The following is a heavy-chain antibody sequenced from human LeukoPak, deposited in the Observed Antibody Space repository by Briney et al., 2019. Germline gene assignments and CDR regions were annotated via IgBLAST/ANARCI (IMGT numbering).Heavy chain of an antibody. CDR3: AEHDFWSGYSLRTNYYYYMDV. CDR2: IIPIFGTA. V-gene: IGHV1-69*01. CDR1: GGTFSSYA. D-gene: IGHD3-3*01. J-gene: IGHJ6*03. Sequence: SVKVSCKASGGTFSSYAISWVRQAPGQGLEWMGGIIPIFGTANYAQKFQGRVTITADESTSTAYMELSSLRSEDTAVYYCAEHDFWSGYSLRTNYYYYMDVWGKGTLVTVSS.